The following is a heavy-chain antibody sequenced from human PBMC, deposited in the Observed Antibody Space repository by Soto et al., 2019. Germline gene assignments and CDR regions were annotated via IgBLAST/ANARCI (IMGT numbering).Heavy chain of an antibody. D-gene: IGHD3-16*01. J-gene: IGHJ6*02. V-gene: IGHV4-34*01. CDR1: GGSFREYY. Sequence: SETLSLTCAVNGGSFREYYWSWIRQPPGKGLEWIGEINQSGTTHYNPSLKRRVNISIDTSKNQFSLNLTSVTAADTATYFCARDIITVIGGEIYYYFGMDVWGQGTTVTAP. CDR3: ARDIITVIGGEIYYYFGMDV. CDR2: INQSGTT.